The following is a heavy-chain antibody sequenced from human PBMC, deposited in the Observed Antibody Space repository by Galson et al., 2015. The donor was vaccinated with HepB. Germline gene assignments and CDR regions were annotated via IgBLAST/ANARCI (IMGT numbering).Heavy chain of an antibody. Sequence: SVKVPCKASGGTFSSYTISWVRQAPGQGLEWMGRIIPILGIANYAQKFQGRVTITADKSTSAAYMELSSLRSEDTAVYYCARVSYYGSGSYPVYYYGMDVWGQGTTVTVSS. D-gene: IGHD3-10*01. CDR1: GGTFSSYT. CDR2: IIPILGIA. J-gene: IGHJ6*02. CDR3: ARVSYYGSGSYPVYYYGMDV. V-gene: IGHV1-69*02.